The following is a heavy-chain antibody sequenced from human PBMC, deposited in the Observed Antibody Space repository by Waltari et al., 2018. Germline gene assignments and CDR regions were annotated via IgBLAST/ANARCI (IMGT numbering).Heavy chain of an antibody. V-gene: IGHV3-23*01. D-gene: IGHD3-3*01. CDR2: ISGSGGST. J-gene: IGHJ6*03. CDR3: AESGITIFGVVISRYYYMDV. Sequence: EVQLLESGGGLVQPGGSLRLSCAASGFTFSSYAMSWVRQAPGKGLEWVSAISGSGGSTYYADSVKGRFTISRDNSKNTLYLQMNSLRAEDTAVYYCAESGITIFGVVISRYYYMDVWGKGTTVTISS. CDR1: GFTFSSYA.